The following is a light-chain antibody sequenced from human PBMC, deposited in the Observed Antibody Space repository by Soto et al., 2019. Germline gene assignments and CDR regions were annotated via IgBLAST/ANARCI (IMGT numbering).Light chain of an antibody. V-gene: IGLV2-14*03. Sequence: QSALTQPASVSGSPGQSITISCTGTSSDIDGYNYVSWYQQHAGKAPKLLISDVTHRPSGVSNRFSGSKSANTASPTISGLQTEDEAEYYCSSYTSSTTFVVGPGTKLTVL. CDR3: SSYTSSTTFV. CDR1: SSDIDGYNY. J-gene: IGLJ1*01. CDR2: DVT.